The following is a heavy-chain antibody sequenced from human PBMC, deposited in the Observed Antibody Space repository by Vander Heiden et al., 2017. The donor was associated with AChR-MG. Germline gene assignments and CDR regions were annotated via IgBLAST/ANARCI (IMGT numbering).Heavy chain of an antibody. Sequence: QVQLVQSGAEVQKPGSSGMVSCKASGGTFSSYAISWVRQAPGQGLEGMGGIIPIFGTANYAQKFQGRVTITADKSTSTAYMELSSLRSEDTAVYYCALHSWIQLGNWFDPWGQGTLVTVSS. CDR2: IIPIFGTA. J-gene: IGHJ5*02. CDR3: ALHSWIQLGNWFDP. D-gene: IGHD5-18*01. CDR1: GGTFSSYA. V-gene: IGHV1-69*06.